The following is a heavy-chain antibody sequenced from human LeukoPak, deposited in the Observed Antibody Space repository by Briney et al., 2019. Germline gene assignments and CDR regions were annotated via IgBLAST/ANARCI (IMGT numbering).Heavy chain of an antibody. Sequence: GGSLRLSCAASGFTFSSYSMNWVRQAPGKGLEWVSSISSSSSYIYYADSVKGRFTISRDNAKNSLYLQMNSLRAEDTAVYYCARGQRVSPPTVVTLDYWGQGTLVTVSS. CDR3: ARGQRVSPPTVVTLDY. CDR1: GFTFSSYS. V-gene: IGHV3-21*04. CDR2: ISSSSSYI. D-gene: IGHD4-23*01. J-gene: IGHJ4*02.